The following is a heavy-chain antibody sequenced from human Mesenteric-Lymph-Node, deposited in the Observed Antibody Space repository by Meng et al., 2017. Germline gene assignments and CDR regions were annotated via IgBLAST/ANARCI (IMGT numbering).Heavy chain of an antibody. CDR3: ATSTIVQGADVRLDV. CDR2: ITGRGDGT. Sequence: GESLKISCAASGFSFSKYAMSWVRQVPGKGLEWFSAITGRGDGTYYADSVKGRFTISRDNSKNTLYLQMNSLRAKDTAVYYCATSTIVQGADVRLDVWGQGTTVTVSS. D-gene: IGHD3-10*01. CDR1: GFSFSKYA. J-gene: IGHJ6*02. V-gene: IGHV3-23*01.